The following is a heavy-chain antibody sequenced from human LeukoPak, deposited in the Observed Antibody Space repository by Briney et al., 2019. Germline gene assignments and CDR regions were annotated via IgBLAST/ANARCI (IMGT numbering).Heavy chain of an antibody. CDR3: ARVGDGLNDGFDI. Sequence: ASVKVSCKASGYTFTGYYMNWGRQAPGQGVEWMGRINPNTGGTNYAQNLQGSVTMTMDTSITTVYMELSRRRSDDTAVYYCARVGDGLNDGFDIWGLGTMVTVSS. V-gene: IGHV1-2*06. J-gene: IGHJ3*02. CDR2: INPNTGGT. D-gene: IGHD5-24*01. CDR1: GYTFTGYY.